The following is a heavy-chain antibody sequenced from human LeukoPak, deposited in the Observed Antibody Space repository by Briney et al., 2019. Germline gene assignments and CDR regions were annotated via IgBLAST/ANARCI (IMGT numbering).Heavy chain of an antibody. CDR2: VYHSGCT. CDR3: ARGARTGYYTFDH. D-gene: IGHD3/OR15-3a*01. Sequence: SETLSLTCTVSGGSIRSDYWSWLRQPPGKGLEWIGYVYHSGCTNYNPSLKSRVTISVDMSKNQFSLKLRSVTAADTAVYYCARGARTGYYTFDHWGQGTLITVSS. J-gene: IGHJ4*02. CDR1: GGSIRSDY. V-gene: IGHV4-59*01.